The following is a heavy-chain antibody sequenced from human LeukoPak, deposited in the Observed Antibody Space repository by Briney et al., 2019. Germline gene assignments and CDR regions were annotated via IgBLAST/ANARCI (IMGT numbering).Heavy chain of an antibody. D-gene: IGHD2-15*01. CDR1: GYTFTSYA. CDR3: ARDATYCSGGTCSYYGMDV. J-gene: IGHJ6*02. V-gene: IGHV1-3*01. CDR2: INAGNGNT. Sequence: ASVKVSCKASGYTFTSYAMHWVRQAPGQRLEWMGWINAGNGNTKYSQKFQGRVTISRDTSASTTYMELSSLRSEDTAVYYCARDATYCSGGTCSYYGMDVWGQGTTVTVSS.